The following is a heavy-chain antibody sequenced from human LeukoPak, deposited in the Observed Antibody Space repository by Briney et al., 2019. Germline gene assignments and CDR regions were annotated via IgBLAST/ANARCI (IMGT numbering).Heavy chain of an antibody. V-gene: IGHV4-61*01. CDR2: IYYSGST. J-gene: IGHJ6*03. D-gene: IGHD6-13*01. Sequence: SETLSLTCTVSGGSMSSGSYYWSWIRQPPGKGLEWIGYIYYSGSTNYNPSLKSRVTISVDTSKNQFSLKLSSVTAADTAVYYCARGGAAAGKLYYYYMDVWGKGTTVTVSS. CDR1: GGSMSSGSYY. CDR3: ARGGAAAGKLYYYYMDV.